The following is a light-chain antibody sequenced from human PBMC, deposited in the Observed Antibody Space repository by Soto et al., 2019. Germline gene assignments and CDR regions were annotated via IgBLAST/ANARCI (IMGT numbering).Light chain of an antibody. J-gene: IGKJ1*01. Sequence: DVVMTQSPLSLPVTLGQPASISCRSSQSLVYSDGNTYLNWFQQRPGQSPRRLIYKVSNRDSGVPDRISGSGSGTDFTLKISRVEAEDVGVYYCMQGTHWVTFGQGTKVEIK. CDR1: QSLVYSDGNTY. V-gene: IGKV2-30*01. CDR3: MQGTHWVT. CDR2: KVS.